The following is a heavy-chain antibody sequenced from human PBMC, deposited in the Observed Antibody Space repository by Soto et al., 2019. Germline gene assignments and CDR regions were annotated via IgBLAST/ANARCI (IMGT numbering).Heavy chain of an antibody. V-gene: IGHV4-30-4*01. CDR2: IHNTGNT. D-gene: IGHD3-16*02. CDR3: ARSTYGEGYPHFFAD. CDR1: GGSIDDINSY. Sequence: QVQLQESGPGLVMPSQTLSLTCAVSGGSIDDINSYWTWIRQSPGRSPEWIGYIHNTGNTFYSPSLKRRLAISIDRSKSQFSLKLSAVTAADTAFYYCARSTYGEGYPHFFADWGQGTLVTVSS. J-gene: IGHJ4*02.